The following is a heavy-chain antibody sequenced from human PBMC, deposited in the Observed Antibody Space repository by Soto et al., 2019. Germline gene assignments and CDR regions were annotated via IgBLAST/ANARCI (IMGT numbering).Heavy chain of an antibody. J-gene: IGHJ6*02. CDR1: GDSISRNGYF. V-gene: IGHV4-31*03. CDR2: IYYSGSS. D-gene: IGHD3-10*01. Sequence: SETLSLTCTVSGDSISRNGYFWTWIRQHPGKGLEWIGYIYYSGSSYYNPSLKSRVIISVDTSKNHFSLNLTAVTAADTAVYYCARGTMLRGPGYYYDMDVWGQVPTVTVSS. CDR3: ARGTMLRGPGYYYDMDV.